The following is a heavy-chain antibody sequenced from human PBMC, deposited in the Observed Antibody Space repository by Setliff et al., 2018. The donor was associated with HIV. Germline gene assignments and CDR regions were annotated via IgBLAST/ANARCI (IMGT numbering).Heavy chain of an antibody. CDR1: GYSFNNSW. V-gene: IGHV5-51*01. D-gene: IGHD6-13*01. Sequence: VESLKISCQGSGYSFNNSWIGWVRQMPGKGLEWMGIIYPGDSDAKYNPSFQGQVTISADKSISTAYLQSSNLKASDTAMYYCAAGATGNLEALDIWGQGTMVTVSS. CDR3: AAGATGNLEALDI. CDR2: IYPGDSDA. J-gene: IGHJ3*02.